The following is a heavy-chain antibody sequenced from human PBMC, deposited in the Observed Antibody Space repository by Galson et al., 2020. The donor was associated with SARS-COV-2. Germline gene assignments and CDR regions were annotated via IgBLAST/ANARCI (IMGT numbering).Heavy chain of an antibody. J-gene: IGHJ5*02. Sequence: SETLSLTCTVSGGSISSYYWSWIRQPPGKGLEWIGYIYFTGSTYYNPSLKSRVTIAVDTSKNQFSLKLISVTAADTAVYYCAGGTGWWWFDPWGQGNLVTVSS. D-gene: IGHD6-19*01. CDR1: GGSISSYY. CDR3: AGGTGWWWFDP. CDR2: IYFTGST. V-gene: IGHV4-59*01.